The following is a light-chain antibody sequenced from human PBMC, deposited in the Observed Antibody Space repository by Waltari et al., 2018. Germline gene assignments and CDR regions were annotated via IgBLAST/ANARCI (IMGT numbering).Light chain of an antibody. V-gene: IGKV4-1*01. J-gene: IGKJ1*01. CDR2: WAS. Sequence: DIVMTQSPDSLAVSLGERATINCKSSQSVLLTSTNKNYLNWYQQKPGQPPKMLIYWASTRESGVPDRFSGSGSGTDLTLTISSLQAEDVAVYYCQHYHSIPRTFGQGTKVEIK. CDR3: QHYHSIPRT. CDR1: QSVLLTSTNKNY.